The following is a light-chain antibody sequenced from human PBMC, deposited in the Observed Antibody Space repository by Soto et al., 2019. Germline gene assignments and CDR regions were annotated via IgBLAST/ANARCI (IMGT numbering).Light chain of an antibody. CDR1: SSDIGNYDF. J-gene: IGLJ3*02. V-gene: IGLV2-14*01. CDR2: EVS. Sequence: QSALTQPASVSGSPGQSITISCTGTSSDIGNYDFVSWYQQVPGTAPKAMIYEVSSRPSGVSNRFSGSKSGNAASLTVSGLQGEDEADYYCSSYAGSSWVFGGGTKVTVL. CDR3: SSYAGSSWV.